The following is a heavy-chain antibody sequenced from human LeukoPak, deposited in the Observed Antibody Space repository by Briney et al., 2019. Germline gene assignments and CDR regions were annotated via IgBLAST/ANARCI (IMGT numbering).Heavy chain of an antibody. CDR1: GGTFSSYA. CDR3: ARDDSSAYFDY. J-gene: IGHJ4*02. D-gene: IGHD3-22*01. V-gene: IGHV1-69*04. CDR2: IIPILGIA. Sequence: SVKVSCRASGGTFSSYAISWVRQAPGQGLEWMGRIIPILGIANYAQKFQGRVTITADKSTSTAYMELSSLRSEDTAVYYCARDDSSAYFDYWGQGTLVTVSS.